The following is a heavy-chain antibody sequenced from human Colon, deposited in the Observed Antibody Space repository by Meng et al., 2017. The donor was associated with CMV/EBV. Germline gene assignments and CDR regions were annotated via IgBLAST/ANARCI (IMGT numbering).Heavy chain of an antibody. CDR1: GFTLSSYW. V-gene: IGHV3-7*01. J-gene: IGHJ6*02. CDR2: IRQDGSEI. Sequence: GGSLRLSCEASGFTLSSYWMIWVRHAPGKGLEWVGNIRQDGSEIYYVASVKGRFTISRDNAKNSLFLQMNSLRAEDTAVYYCARDGRGGDLGCFHYYGMDVWGQGTTVTVSS. CDR3: ARDGRGGDLGCFHYYGMDV. D-gene: IGHD1-26*01.